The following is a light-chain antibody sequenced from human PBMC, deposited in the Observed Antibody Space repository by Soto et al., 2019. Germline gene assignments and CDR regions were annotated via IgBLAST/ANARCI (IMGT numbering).Light chain of an antibody. CDR3: CSYSRGSTPVI. Sequence: QSVLTQPASVSGSPGQSITISCSGTNSDIGGYDYVSWYQQHPGKAPKLTIYEVSNRPSGVSNRFSGSKSGDTASLTISGLQPGDEADYYCCSYSRGSTPVIFGGGTKLTVL. J-gene: IGLJ2*01. CDR2: EVS. V-gene: IGLV2-14*01. CDR1: NSDIGGYDY.